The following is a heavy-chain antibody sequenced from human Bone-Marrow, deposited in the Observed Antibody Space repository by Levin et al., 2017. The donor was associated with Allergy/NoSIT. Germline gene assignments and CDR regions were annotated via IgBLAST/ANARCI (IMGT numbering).Heavy chain of an antibody. J-gene: IGHJ3*02. CDR2: IYWDDDK. V-gene: IGHV2-5*02. CDR1: GFSLSTSGVG. D-gene: IGHD7-27*01. Sequence: SGPTLVKPTQTLTLTCTFSGFSLSTSGVGVGWLRQSPGKALEWLTLIYWDDDKRYSPSLESRVTVTKDTSKNQVVLTMTNMDPVDTATYFCAHRRTWGRTFDIWGPGTMVTVSS. CDR3: AHRRTWGRTFDI.